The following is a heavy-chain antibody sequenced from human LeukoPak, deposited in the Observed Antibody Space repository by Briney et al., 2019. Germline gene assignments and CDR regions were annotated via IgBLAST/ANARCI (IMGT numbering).Heavy chain of an antibody. J-gene: IGHJ4*02. Sequence: GGSLRLSCAASGFTFSNFAMSWVRQTPGTGLAWLSAISPDGNYIYYADSVKGRFTTSRDNSKNTLYLQMTSLRVEDTAVYYCAKDPDTYYYDSSGYFDYWGQGTLVTVSS. V-gene: IGHV3-23*01. CDR1: GFTFSNFA. CDR2: ISPDGNYI. D-gene: IGHD3-22*01. CDR3: AKDPDTYYYDSSGYFDY.